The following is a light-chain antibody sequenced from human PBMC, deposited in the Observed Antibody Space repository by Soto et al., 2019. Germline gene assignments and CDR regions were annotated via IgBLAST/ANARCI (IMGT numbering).Light chain of an antibody. CDR2: GAS. CDR3: QQYDSSSAT. CDR1: QSVCSSS. Sequence: ELVLTQSPGTLSLSPGERATLSCRASQSVCSSSLAWYVQKPGQTPRLLIYGASTRATGIPDRFSGSGSGTDFTLTISRLEPEDFAVYYCQQYDSSSATFGRGTRLEIK. J-gene: IGKJ5*01. V-gene: IGKV3-20*01.